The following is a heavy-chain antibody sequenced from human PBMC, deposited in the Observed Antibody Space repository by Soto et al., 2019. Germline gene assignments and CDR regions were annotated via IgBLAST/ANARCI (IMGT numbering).Heavy chain of an antibody. CDR1: GGSFTSNNW. D-gene: IGHD1-7*01. J-gene: IGHJ4*02. V-gene: IGHV4-4*02. CDR3: ASRDPGTSVDY. Sequence: SETLSLTCAVSGGSFTSNNWWTRVRQPPGQGLEWIGEIYRTGSTNYNPSLKSRVTISLDKSENQFSLKVTSLTAADTAVYYCASRDPGTSVDYWGQGTLVTVSS. CDR2: IYRTGST.